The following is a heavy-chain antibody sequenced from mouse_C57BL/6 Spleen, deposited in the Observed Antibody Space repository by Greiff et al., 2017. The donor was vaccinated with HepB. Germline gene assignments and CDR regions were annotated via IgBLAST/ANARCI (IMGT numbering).Heavy chain of an antibody. CDR3: ASANWDYFDY. D-gene: IGHD4-1*01. Sequence: EVQGVESGGGLVKPGGSLKLSCAASGFTFSDYGMHWVRQAPEKGLEWVAYISSGSSTIYYADTVKGRFTISRDNAKNNLFLQMNSLRSADTAMYYCASANWDYFDYWGQGTTLTVSS. J-gene: IGHJ2*01. CDR2: ISSGSSTI. V-gene: IGHV5-17*01. CDR1: GFTFSDYG.